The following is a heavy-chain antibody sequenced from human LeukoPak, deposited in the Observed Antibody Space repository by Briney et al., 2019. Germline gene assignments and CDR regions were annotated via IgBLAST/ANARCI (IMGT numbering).Heavy chain of an antibody. CDR1: GGSISSSNW. V-gene: IGHV4-4*02. CDR3: ARAYYYDSSGYLDY. D-gene: IGHD3-22*01. Sequence: PSETLSLTCAVSGGSISSSNWWSWVRQSPGKGPEWIGEVYHSGSTYYNPSLKSRATISVDTSKNQFSLKLSSVTAADTAVYYCARAYYYDSSGYLDYWGQGTLVTVSS. CDR2: VYHSGST. J-gene: IGHJ4*02.